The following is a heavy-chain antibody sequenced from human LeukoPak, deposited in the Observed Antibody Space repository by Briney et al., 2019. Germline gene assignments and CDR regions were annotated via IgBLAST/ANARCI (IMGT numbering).Heavy chain of an antibody. Sequence: SVKASCKASGFTSTNFAVQWVRQARGQGLEWIGWIIVGSGATKCAQDFQERVTITRDLSTSTLYMELRSLTSEDTAVYYCAADLSNPRMGASYLDSWGQGTLVTVSS. V-gene: IGHV1-58*01. D-gene: IGHD3-16*01. J-gene: IGHJ4*02. CDR3: AADLSNPRMGASYLDS. CDR1: GFTSTNFA. CDR2: IIVGSGAT.